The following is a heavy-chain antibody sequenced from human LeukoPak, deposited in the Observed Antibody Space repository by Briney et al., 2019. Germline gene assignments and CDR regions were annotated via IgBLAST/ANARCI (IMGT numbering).Heavy chain of an antibody. V-gene: IGHV1-18*01. Sequence: GASVKVSCKAFGYTFTSYGISWVRQAPGQGLEWMGWISAYNGNTNYAQKLQGRVTMTTDTSTSTAYMELRSLRSDDTAVYYCARDQGSEAVLYYYYGMDVWGQGTTVTVSS. CDR1: GYTFTSYG. J-gene: IGHJ6*02. CDR2: ISAYNGNT. D-gene: IGHD2-15*01. CDR3: ARDQGSEAVLYYYYGMDV.